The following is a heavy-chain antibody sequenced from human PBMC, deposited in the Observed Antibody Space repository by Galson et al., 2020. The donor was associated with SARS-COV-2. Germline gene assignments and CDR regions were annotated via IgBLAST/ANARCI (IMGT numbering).Heavy chain of an antibody. CDR1: GYTFSTKW. V-gene: IGHV5-51*01. J-gene: IGHJ2*01. Sequence: GESLKISCKGSGYTFSTKWIGWVRQVPGKGLEWMGLIYPDDSDTRYSPSFQGQVTISADKSIATAYLQWNSLEASDTAIYYCARLGDGPSQYWYFAVWGRGTLVTVSS. CDR2: IYPDDSDT. CDR3: ARLGDGPSQYWYFAV.